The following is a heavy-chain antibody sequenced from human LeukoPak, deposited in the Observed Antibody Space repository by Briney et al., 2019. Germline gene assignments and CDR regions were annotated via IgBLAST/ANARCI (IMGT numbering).Heavy chain of an antibody. CDR3: ARRRYYYGSGRWFDP. CDR1: GGSFSGYY. Sequence: SETLSLTCAVYGGSFSGYYWSWIRQPPGKGLEWIGEINHSGSTNYNPSLKSRVTISVDTSKNQFSLKLSSVTAADTAVYHCARRRYYYGSGRWFDPWGQGTLVTVSS. J-gene: IGHJ5*02. CDR2: INHSGST. D-gene: IGHD3-10*01. V-gene: IGHV4-34*01.